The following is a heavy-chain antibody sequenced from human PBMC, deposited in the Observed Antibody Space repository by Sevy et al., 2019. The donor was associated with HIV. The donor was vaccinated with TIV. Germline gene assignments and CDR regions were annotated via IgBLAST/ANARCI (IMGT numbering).Heavy chain of an antibody. J-gene: IGHJ4*02. CDR3: ARDLGEGDL. V-gene: IGHV4-4*07. CDR2: IYASGNT. CDR1: GGSISSYY. Sequence: SETLSLICTVSGGSISSYYWSWIRQPAGKGLEWIGRIYASGNTDYNPSLKSRVNMSVDTSQNQFSQILSSVTAADTGVYCCARDLGEGDLWDQGTLVTVSS. D-gene: IGHD3-10*01.